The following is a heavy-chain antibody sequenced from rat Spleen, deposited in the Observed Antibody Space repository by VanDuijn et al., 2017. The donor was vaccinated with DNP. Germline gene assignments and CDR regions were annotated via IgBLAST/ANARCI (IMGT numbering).Heavy chain of an antibody. CDR1: GLIFSNYD. D-gene: IGHD1-4*01. Sequence: EVQLVESGGGLVQPGRSLKVSCAASGLIFSNYDMAWVRQAPTKGLEWVAYSNYDGGSTYNGDSVKGRFTISRDNAKSTLYLQMNSLRSEDMATYYCARHVLPLRVWDYWGQGVMVTVSS. J-gene: IGHJ2*01. V-gene: IGHV5-22*01. CDR3: ARHVLPLRVWDY. CDR2: SNYDGGST.